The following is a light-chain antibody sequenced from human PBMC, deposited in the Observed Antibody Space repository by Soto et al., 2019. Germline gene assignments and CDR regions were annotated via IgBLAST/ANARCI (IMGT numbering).Light chain of an antibody. CDR2: DAS. CDR3: QQYGSSPRT. J-gene: IGKJ1*01. CDR1: QSIGLA. Sequence: EIVLTQSPATLSLSPGERATLSCRASQSIGLAIAWYQHKPGQAPRLLIFDASQRATGIPARFRGSGSGTDFTLSISSLEPEDFAVYYCQQYGSSPRTFGQGTKVDIK. V-gene: IGKV3-11*01.